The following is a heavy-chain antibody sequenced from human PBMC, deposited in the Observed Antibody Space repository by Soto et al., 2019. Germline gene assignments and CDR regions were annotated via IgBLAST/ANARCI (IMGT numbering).Heavy chain of an antibody. D-gene: IGHD3-3*01. J-gene: IGHJ6*02. CDR1: GGTFSSYA. V-gene: IGHV1-69*13. Sequence: GASVKVSCKASGGTFSSYAVSWVRQAPGQGLEWMGGIIPIFGTANYAQKFQGRVTITADESTSTAYMELSSLRSEDTAVYYCARHYDFWSGLLVAYGMDVWGQGTTVTVSS. CDR3: ARHYDFWSGLLVAYGMDV. CDR2: IIPIFGTA.